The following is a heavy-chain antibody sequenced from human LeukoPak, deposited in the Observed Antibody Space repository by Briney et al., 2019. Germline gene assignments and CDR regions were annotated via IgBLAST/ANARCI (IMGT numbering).Heavy chain of an antibody. CDR3: ARQAATGAWLDP. V-gene: IGHV1-2*02. Sequence: ASVKVSCKASGYTFTDHYMHWVRQAPGQGFEWMGWIKPNTGGTHYAQKFQGRVTMTTDTSISTAYMEQSSLTSDDTAVYYCARQAATGAWLDPWGQGTLVTVSS. CDR1: GYTFTDHY. D-gene: IGHD6-25*01. CDR2: IKPNTGGT. J-gene: IGHJ5*02.